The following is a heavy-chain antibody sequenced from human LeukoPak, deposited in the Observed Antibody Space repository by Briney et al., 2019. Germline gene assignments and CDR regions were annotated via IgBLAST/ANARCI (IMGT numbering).Heavy chain of an antibody. CDR3: ARDTSGYYDY. CDR2: IWYDGSNK. CDR1: GFTFGTYG. Sequence: GGSLRLSCAASGFTFGTYGMHWVRQAPGKGLEWVAVIWYDGSNKYYADSVKGRFTISRDNSKNTLYLQMNSVRAEDTAVYYCARDTSGYYDYWGQGALVTVSS. J-gene: IGHJ4*02. V-gene: IGHV3-33*01. D-gene: IGHD2-15*01.